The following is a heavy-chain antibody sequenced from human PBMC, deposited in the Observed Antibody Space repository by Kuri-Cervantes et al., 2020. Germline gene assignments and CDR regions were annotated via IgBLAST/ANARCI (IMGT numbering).Heavy chain of an antibody. Sequence: GESLKISCAASGFTFSNYLMSWVRQAPGKGLEWVANIKQDGSDKYYVDSVEGRFTISRDNAKDSLYLQMNSLRADDTAVYYGARPRHSASWYEFDYWGQGTLVTVSS. J-gene: IGHJ4*02. D-gene: IGHD6-13*01. CDR1: GFTFSNYL. V-gene: IGHV3-7*01. CDR3: ARPRHSASWYEFDY. CDR2: IKQDGSDK.